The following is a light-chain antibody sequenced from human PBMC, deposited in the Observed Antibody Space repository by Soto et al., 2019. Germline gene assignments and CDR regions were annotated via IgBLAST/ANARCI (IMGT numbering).Light chain of an antibody. Sequence: QSALTQPPSASGSPGQSVTISCTGTSSDIGGYDHVSWYQQHPGKAPKVMIYEVTKRPSGVPDRFSGSKAGNTASLTVFGLKAEDEADYYCSSFAGPVWVFGGGTKVTVL. V-gene: IGLV2-8*01. CDR2: EVT. J-gene: IGLJ3*02. CDR1: SSDIGGYDH. CDR3: SSFAGPVWV.